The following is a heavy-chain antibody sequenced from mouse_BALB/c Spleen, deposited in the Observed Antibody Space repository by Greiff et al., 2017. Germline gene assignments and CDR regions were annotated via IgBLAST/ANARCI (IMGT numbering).Heavy chain of an antibody. CDR3: ARRIRAYFDV. D-gene: IGHD3-3*01. J-gene: IGHJ1*01. CDR2: ISYSGST. V-gene: IGHV3-2*02. CDR1: GYSITSDYA. Sequence: EVQGVESGPGLVKPSQSLSLTCTVTGYSITSDYAWNWIRQFPGNKLEWMGYISYSGSTSYNPSLKSRISITRDTSKNQFFLQLNSVTTEDTATYYCARRIRAYFDVWGAGTTVTVSS.